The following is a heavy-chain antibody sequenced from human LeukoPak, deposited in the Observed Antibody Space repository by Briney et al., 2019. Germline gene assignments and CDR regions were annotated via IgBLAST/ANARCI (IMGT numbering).Heavy chain of an antibody. V-gene: IGHV3-30-3*01. CDR2: ISYDGSNK. D-gene: IGHD4-17*01. CDR1: GFTFSSYA. CDR3: ARAPVAVTFDY. Sequence: GGSLRLSCAASGFTFSSYAMHWVRQAPGKGLEWVAVISYDGSNKYYADSVKGRFTISRDNSKNTLYLQMNSLRAEDTAVYYCARAPVAVTFDYWGQGTLVTVSS. J-gene: IGHJ4*02.